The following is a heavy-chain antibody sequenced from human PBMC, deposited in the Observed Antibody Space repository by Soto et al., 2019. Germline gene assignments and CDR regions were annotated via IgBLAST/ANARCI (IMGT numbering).Heavy chain of an antibody. CDR1: GGSFSGYY. Sequence: PSETLSLTCAVYGGSFSGYYWSWIRQPPGKGLEWIGEINHSGSTNYNPSLKSRVTISVDTSKNQFSLKLSSVTAADTAVYYCARGRASIAARPFDYWGQGTLVTV. CDR2: INHSGST. V-gene: IGHV4-34*01. D-gene: IGHD6-6*01. CDR3: ARGRASIAARPFDY. J-gene: IGHJ4*02.